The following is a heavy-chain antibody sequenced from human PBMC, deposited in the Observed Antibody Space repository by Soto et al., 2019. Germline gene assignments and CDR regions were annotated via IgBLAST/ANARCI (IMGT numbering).Heavy chain of an antibody. J-gene: IGHJ4*02. V-gene: IGHV3-48*03. Sequence: EVQLVESGGGLVQPGGSLRLACAAPGFTFSSYEMNWVRQAPGKGLEWVSYITSSGSPIYYADSVKGRFTISRDNAKNSLYLQMNSLRAEDTAVYYCARGVKNYFDYWGQGTLVTVSS. CDR2: ITSSGSPI. CDR1: GFTFSSYE. CDR3: ARGVKNYFDY.